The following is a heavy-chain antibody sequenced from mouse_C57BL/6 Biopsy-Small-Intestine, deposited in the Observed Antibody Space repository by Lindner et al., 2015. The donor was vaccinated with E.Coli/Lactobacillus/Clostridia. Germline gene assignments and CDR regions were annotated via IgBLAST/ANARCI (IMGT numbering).Heavy chain of an antibody. CDR2: FDPKDAET. CDR3: AAKGDAAPDSDY. J-gene: IGHJ4*01. CDR1: GYTLTEIS. D-gene: IGHD3-1*01. Sequence: SVKVSCKVSGYTLTEISMHWVRQAPGKGLEWMGGFDPKDAETMYAQKFQGRVTMTEDTSTDTAYMELSSLRSEDTAVYYCAAKGDAAPDSDYWGQGTLVTVSS. V-gene: IGHV1-18*01.